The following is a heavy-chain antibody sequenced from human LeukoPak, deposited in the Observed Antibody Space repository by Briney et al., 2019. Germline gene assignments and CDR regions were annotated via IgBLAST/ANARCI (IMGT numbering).Heavy chain of an antibody. J-gene: IGHJ5*02. D-gene: IGHD3-22*01. Sequence: SETLSLTCTVSGGSISSGSYYWSWIRQPAGKGLEWIGRIYTSGSTNYNPSLKSRVTISVDTSKNQFSLKLSSVTAADTDVYYCARGLSYYYDSSGSAGWFDPWGQGTLVTVSS. V-gene: IGHV4-61*02. CDR1: GGSISSGSYY. CDR2: IYTSGST. CDR3: ARGLSYYYDSSGSAGWFDP.